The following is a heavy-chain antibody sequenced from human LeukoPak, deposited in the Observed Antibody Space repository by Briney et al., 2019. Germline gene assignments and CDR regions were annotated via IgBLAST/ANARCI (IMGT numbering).Heavy chain of an antibody. CDR2: MNPNSGNT. CDR3: AMDVDTAMVDAFDI. J-gene: IGHJ3*02. D-gene: IGHD5-18*01. Sequence: ASVTVSCKASGYTFTSYDINWVRQATGQGLEWMGWMNPNSGNTGYAQKFQGRVTMTRNTSISTAYMELSSLRSEDTAVYYCAMDVDTAMVDAFDIWGQGTMVTVSS. V-gene: IGHV1-8*01. CDR1: GYTFTSYD.